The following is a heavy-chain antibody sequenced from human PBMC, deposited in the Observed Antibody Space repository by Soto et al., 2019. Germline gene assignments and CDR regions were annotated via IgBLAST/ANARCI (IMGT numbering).Heavy chain of an antibody. J-gene: IGHJ6*02. CDR2: ISAYNGNT. CDR3: ARDKVDCIGGSCKRYYYYYGMDV. V-gene: IGHV1-18*01. Sequence: QVQLVQSGAEVKKPGASVKVSCKASGYTFTSYGISWVRQAPGQGLEWMGWISAYNGNTNYAQKLQGRVTMTTDTSTSTAYMELRSLRSDDTAVYYCARDKVDCIGGSCKRYYYYYGMDVWGQGTTVTVSS. D-gene: IGHD2-15*01. CDR1: GYTFTSYG.